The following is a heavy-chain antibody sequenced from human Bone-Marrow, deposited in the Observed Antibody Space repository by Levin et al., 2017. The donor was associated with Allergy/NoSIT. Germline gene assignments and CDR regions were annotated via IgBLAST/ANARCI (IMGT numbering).Heavy chain of an antibody. D-gene: IGHD5-18*01. CDR2: IYYSGST. Sequence: SQTLSLTCTVSGGSISSYYWSWIRQPPGKGLEWIGYIYYSGSTNYNPSLKSRVTISVDTSKNQFSLKLSSVTAADTAVYYCARADRYSYGLDYWGQGTLVTVSS. CDR3: ARADRYSYGLDY. J-gene: IGHJ4*02. V-gene: IGHV4-59*01. CDR1: GGSISSYY.